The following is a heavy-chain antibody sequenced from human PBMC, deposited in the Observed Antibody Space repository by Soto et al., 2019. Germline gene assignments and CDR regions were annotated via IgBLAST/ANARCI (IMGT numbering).Heavy chain of an antibody. J-gene: IGHJ5*02. CDR1: GGSISSYY. V-gene: IGHV4-59*08. CDR3: GRKCYDASHHHFDP. CDR2: MNYTGRS. Sequence: SETLSLSCTVSGGSISSYYCTWVRQTLGKGMEWIGYMNYTGRSNYNPSLKSRITISLDTSRNQFSLNLRSLTAAAPAQNFCGRKCYDASHHHFDP. D-gene: IGHD2-2*01.